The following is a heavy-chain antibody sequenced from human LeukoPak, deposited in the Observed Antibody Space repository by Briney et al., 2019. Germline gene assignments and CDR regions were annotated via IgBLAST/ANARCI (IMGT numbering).Heavy chain of an antibody. D-gene: IGHD2-2*01. CDR1: GFTFNSYA. J-gene: IGHJ3*02. V-gene: IGHV3-74*01. CDR3: ARCSTSCYDI. Sequence: GGSLRLSCAASGFTFNSYAMSWVRQAPGKGLVWVSRISGDGSSTSYADSVKGRFTISRDNAKNTLYLQMNSLRADDTAVYYCARCSTSCYDIWGQGTMVTVSS. CDR2: ISGDGSST.